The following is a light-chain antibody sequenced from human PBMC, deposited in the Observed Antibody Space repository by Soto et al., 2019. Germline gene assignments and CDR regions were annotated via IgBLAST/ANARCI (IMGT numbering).Light chain of an antibody. CDR3: QQYHSSPWT. J-gene: IGKJ1*01. V-gene: IGKV1-5*03. CDR1: QSISNW. CDR2: KAS. Sequence: DIQMTQSPSTLSASVGDRVTISCRASQSISNWWAWYQQRPGKAPTLLIYKASVLQSGAPSRFSGSGSGTEFPLTISSLQPDDFVTYHCQQYHSSPWTFGQGTKV.